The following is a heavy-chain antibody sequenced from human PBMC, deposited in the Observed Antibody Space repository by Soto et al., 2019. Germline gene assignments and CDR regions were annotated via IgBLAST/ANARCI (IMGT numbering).Heavy chain of an antibody. CDR2: IYHSGST. CDR3: ARDSQGGITGTKFDY. D-gene: IGHD1-7*01. J-gene: IGHJ4*02. CDR1: GYSISSGYY. V-gene: IGHV4-38-2*02. Sequence: SETLSLTCAVSGYSISSGYYWGWIRQPPGKRLEWIGSIYHSGSTYYNPSLKSRVTISVDTSKNQFSLKLSSVTAADTAVYYCARDSQGGITGTKFDYWGQGTLVTVSS.